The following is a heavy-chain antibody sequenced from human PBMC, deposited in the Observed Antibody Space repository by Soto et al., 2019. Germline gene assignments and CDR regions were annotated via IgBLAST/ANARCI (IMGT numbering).Heavy chain of an antibody. Sequence: GESLKIPCKGSGCSFTSYWNGWVRQMPGKSLGWMGIIYPGDSDTRYSPSFQGQVTISADKSISTAYLQWSSLKASDNAMYYCARKWYSGEYYYYGMDVWGQGTTVTVSS. CDR2: IYPGDSDT. CDR1: GCSFTSYW. V-gene: IGHV5-51*01. D-gene: IGHD6-25*01. J-gene: IGHJ6*02. CDR3: ARKWYSGEYYYYGMDV.